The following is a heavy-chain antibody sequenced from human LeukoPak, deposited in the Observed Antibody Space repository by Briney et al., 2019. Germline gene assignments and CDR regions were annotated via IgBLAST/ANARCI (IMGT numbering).Heavy chain of an antibody. Sequence: PSETLSLTCTVSGGSISNYYWNWIRQPPGKGLEWIGYIYYTGSTNYNPSLKSRVTISVDTSKNQFSLNLKSVTPEDTAVYYCARSLIPEQLVLNFWGQGTLVTVSS. V-gene: IGHV4-59*01. CDR1: GGSISNYY. J-gene: IGHJ4*02. CDR3: ARSLIPEQLVLNF. CDR2: IYYTGST. D-gene: IGHD6-13*01.